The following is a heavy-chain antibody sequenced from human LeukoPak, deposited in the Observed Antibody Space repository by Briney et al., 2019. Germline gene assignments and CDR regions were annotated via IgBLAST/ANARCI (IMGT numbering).Heavy chain of an antibody. J-gene: IGHJ4*02. Sequence: PGGSLRLSCATSGFTFSSYGMHWVRQAPGKGLEWVAFIRFDSNKYYTDSVKGRFTISRDNSKNTLYLQMNSLRAEDTAVYYCAKTGSYYFDYWGQGTLSPSPQ. D-gene: IGHD6-6*01. CDR2: IRFDSNK. V-gene: IGHV3-30*02. CDR1: GFTFSSYG. CDR3: AKTGSYYFDY.